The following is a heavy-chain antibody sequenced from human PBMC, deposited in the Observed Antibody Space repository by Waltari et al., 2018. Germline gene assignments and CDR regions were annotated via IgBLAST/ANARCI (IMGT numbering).Heavy chain of an antibody. V-gene: IGHV4-34*01. J-gene: IGHJ4*02. CDR1: GGSFSGYY. D-gene: IGHD4-17*01. CDR2: INHRGST. CDR3: ARGREEVRSYGDYGRDY. Sequence: QVQLQQWGAGLLKPSETLSLTCAVYGGSFSGYYWSWIRQPPGKGLEWIGEINHRGSTNYNPSLKSRVTISVDTSKNQFSLKLSSVTAADTAVYYCARGREEVRSYGDYGRDYWGQGTLVTVSS.